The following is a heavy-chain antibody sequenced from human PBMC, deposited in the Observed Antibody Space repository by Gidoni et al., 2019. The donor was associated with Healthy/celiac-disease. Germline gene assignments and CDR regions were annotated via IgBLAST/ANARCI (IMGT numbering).Heavy chain of an antibody. V-gene: IGHV3-21*01. J-gene: IGHJ6*02. CDR1: GFTFSSYS. Sequence: EVQLVDSGGGLVKPGGSLRLSCAASGFTFSSYSMNCVRQAPGKGLEWVSSISSSSSYIYYADSVKGRFTISRDNAKNSLYLQMNSLRAEDTAVYYCARDTYQPLLYGGDYYDYGMDVWGQGTTVTVSS. CDR2: ISSSSSYI. D-gene: IGHD2-2*02. CDR3: ARDTYQPLLYGGDYYDYGMDV.